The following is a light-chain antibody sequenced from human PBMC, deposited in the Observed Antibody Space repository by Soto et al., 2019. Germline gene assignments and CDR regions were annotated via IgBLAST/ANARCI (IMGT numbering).Light chain of an antibody. Sequence: EIVMTQSPATLSVSPGERATLSCRASQSVSSNLAWYQQKPGQAPRPIIYGASTRATGIPARFSGSVSGTAVTLTITSMLLDEFTIDNCRTDKNRRPYTLGEGTMLEIK. J-gene: IGKJ2*01. CDR1: QSVSSN. CDR2: GAS. V-gene: IGKV3-15*01. CDR3: RTDKNRRPYT.